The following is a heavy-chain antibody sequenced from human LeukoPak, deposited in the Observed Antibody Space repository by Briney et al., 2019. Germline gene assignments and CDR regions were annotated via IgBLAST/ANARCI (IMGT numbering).Heavy chain of an antibody. D-gene: IGHD3-9*01. CDR2: IYYSGST. V-gene: IGHV4-59*08. J-gene: IGHJ4*02. Sequence: SETLSLTCSVSGFSMNSYYWSWIRQSPGKGLEWIGYIYYSGSTNYNPSLKSRVTISVDTSKNQFSLKLSSVTAADTAVYYCARHVWLQPFDYWGQGTLVTVSS. CDR1: GFSMNSYY. CDR3: ARHVWLQPFDY.